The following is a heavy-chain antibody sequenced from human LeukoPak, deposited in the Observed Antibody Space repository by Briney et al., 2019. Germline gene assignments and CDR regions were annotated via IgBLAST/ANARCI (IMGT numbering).Heavy chain of an antibody. V-gene: IGHV4-39*01. CDR3: ARLIIAARPDY. CDR2: IYYSGST. CDR1: GGSISSYY. J-gene: IGHJ4*02. Sequence: SETLSLTCTVSGGSISSYYWGWIRQPPGKGLEWIGSIYYSGSTYYNPSLKSRVTISVDTSKNQFSLKLSSVTAADTAVYYCARLIIAARPDYWGQGTLVTVSS. D-gene: IGHD6-6*01.